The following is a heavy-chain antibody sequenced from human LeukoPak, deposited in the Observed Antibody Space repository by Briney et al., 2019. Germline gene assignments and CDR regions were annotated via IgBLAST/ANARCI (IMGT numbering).Heavy chain of an antibody. CDR3: ARFSMIVVVTPFDI. J-gene: IGHJ3*02. Sequence: SETLSLTCAVYGGSFSGYYWSWIRQPPGKGLEWIGEINHSGSTNYNPSLKSRVTMSVDTSKNQFSLKLSSVTAADTAVYYCARFSMIVVVTPFDIWGQGTMVTVSS. CDR1: GGSFSGYY. D-gene: IGHD3-22*01. CDR2: INHSGST. V-gene: IGHV4-34*01.